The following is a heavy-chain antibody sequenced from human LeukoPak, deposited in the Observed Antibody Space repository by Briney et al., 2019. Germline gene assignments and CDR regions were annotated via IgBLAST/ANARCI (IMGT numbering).Heavy chain of an antibody. CDR3: ARMGVYYYYYYMDV. V-gene: IGHV4-59*01. J-gene: IGHJ6*03. D-gene: IGHD2-8*01. CDR1: GGSISSYY. CDR2: IHYSGST. Sequence: SETLSLTCTVSGGSISSYYWSWIRQPPGEGLEWIGYIHYSGSTNYNPSLKSRVTISVDTSKNQFSLKLSSVTAADTAVYYCARMGVYYYYYYMDVWGKGTTVTVSS.